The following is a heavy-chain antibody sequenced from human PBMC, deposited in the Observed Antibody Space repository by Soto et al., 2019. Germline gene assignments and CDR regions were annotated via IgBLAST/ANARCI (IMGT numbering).Heavy chain of an antibody. CDR3: ARDLTTGPSTY. J-gene: IGHJ4*02. V-gene: IGHV3-21*01. CDR2: ISSSSSYI. Sequence: GVSLRLSWAASGFNCSSYSMNWVRQAPGKGLEWVSSISSSSSYIYYADSVKGRFTISRDNAKNSLYLQMNSLRAEDTAVYYYARDLTTGPSTYWGQGTLVTVS. CDR1: GFNCSSYS. D-gene: IGHD4-4*01.